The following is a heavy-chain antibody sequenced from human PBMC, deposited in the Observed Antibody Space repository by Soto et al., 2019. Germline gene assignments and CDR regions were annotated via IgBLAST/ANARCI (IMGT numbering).Heavy chain of an antibody. V-gene: IGHV3-7*01. CDR3: ARDGGRGYDFEY. D-gene: IGHD5-12*01. CDR2: IKQDGSEI. J-gene: IGHJ4*02. CDR1: GFNLGSYW. Sequence: EVQLVESGGGLVQPGGSLRLSCAASGFNLGSYWMSWVRQAPGRGLEWVANIKQDGSEIFYVDSVKGRFIISRDNAKKPLYLQMNSLTADDTAVYYCARDGGRGYDFEYWGQGTLVTVSS.